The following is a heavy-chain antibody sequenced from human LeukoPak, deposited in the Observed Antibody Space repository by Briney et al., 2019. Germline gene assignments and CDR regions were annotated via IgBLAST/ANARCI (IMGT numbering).Heavy chain of an antibody. Sequence: GSLRLSCAASGFTFSSYSMNWVRQAPGKGLEWVSFISSSRSYIYYADSVKGRFTISRDNAKNSLYLQMINLRAEDTAVYYCATSRRDGYGYRALELPPSPVDWGQGTLVTVSS. CDR3: ATSRRDGYGYRALELPPSPVD. V-gene: IGHV3-21*01. CDR1: GFTFSSYS. D-gene: IGHD5-18*01. CDR2: ISSSRSYI. J-gene: IGHJ4*02.